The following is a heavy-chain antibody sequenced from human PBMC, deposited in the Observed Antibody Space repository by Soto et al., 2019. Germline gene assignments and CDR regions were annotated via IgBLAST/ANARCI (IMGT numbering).Heavy chain of an antibody. D-gene: IGHD1-1*01. CDR3: AREKVGTTFFDN. CDR2: IYPSVSS. Sequence: SETLSLTCSVSGFAISRGYYWSWVRQPPGKGLEWIGSIYPSVSSYHNPSLATRLRLSIDTSKNQFTLNLTSVTAADTALYFCAREKVGTTFFDNWGQGIQVTAPQ. V-gene: IGHV4-38-2*02. CDR1: GFAISRGYY. J-gene: IGHJ4*02.